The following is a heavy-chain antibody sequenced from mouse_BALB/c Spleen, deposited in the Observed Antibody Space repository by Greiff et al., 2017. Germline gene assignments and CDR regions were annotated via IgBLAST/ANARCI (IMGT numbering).Heavy chain of an antibody. V-gene: IGHV1S41*01. CDR1: GYTFTSYW. J-gene: IGHJ4*01. CDR3: ARSTSTMITTGAMDY. CDR2: IAPGSGST. D-gene: IGHD2-4*01. Sequence: DLVKPGASVKLSCKASGYTFTSYWINWIKQRPGQGLEWIGRIAPGSGSTYYNEMFKGKATLTVDTSSSTAYIQLSSLSSEDSAVYVCARSTSTMITTGAMDYWGQGTSVTVSS.